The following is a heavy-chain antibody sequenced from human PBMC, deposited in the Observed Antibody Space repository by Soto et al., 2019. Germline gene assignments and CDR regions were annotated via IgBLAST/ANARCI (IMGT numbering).Heavy chain of an antibody. CDR1: GFTFSSYT. J-gene: IGHJ3*02. Sequence: EVQLVESGGGLVKPGGSLRLSCAASGFTFSSYTMNWVRQAPGKGLEWVSFISSSGTYTYYADSLKGRLTISRDNAKDSLYLQMNSLRAEDTAVYYCARKKGDTFDIWGQGTMVTVSS. CDR3: ARKKGDTFDI. V-gene: IGHV3-21*01. CDR2: ISSSGTYT.